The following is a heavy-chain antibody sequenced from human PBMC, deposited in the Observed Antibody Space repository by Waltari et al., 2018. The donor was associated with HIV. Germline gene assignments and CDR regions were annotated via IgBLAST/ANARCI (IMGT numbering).Heavy chain of an antibody. D-gene: IGHD3-16*01. V-gene: IGHV3-15*01. CDR2: IKRKVDGETK. J-gene: IGHJ4*01. CDR3: TTDLVY. Sequence: EVQLVESGGGLVKPGGSLRLSCSASGFTFSDAWMSWVRQAPGKGLECVGRIKRKVDGETKDYAAPVKGRFTISRDDSKNTLYLQMNSLKTEDTATYYCTTDLVYWGQGTLVTVSS. CDR1: GFTFSDAW.